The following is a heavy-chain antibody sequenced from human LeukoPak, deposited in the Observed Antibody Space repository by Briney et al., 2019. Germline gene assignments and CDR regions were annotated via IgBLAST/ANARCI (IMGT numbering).Heavy chain of an antibody. Sequence: GRPLRLSCAASGLTFSSYGMHWVRQAPGKGLEWVAVISFDGSNKYYADSVKGRFTVSRDNSKNTLYLQMNSLRAEDTAVYYCAKASRYLGSGSYYRDAFDIWGQGTMVTVSS. CDR3: AKASRYLGSGSYYRDAFDI. D-gene: IGHD3-10*02. V-gene: IGHV3-30*18. CDR1: GLTFSSYG. CDR2: ISFDGSNK. J-gene: IGHJ3*02.